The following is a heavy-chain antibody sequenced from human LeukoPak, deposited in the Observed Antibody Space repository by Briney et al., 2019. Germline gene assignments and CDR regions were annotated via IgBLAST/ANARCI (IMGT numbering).Heavy chain of an antibody. CDR1: GGSISGYY. CDR2: IYHSGST. CDR3: ARYKAAAGAGWFDP. V-gene: IGHV4-59*01. J-gene: IGHJ5*02. Sequence: SETLSLTCTVSGGSISGYYWSWIRQPPGKGLEWIGYIYHSGSTNYNPSLKSRVTISVDTSKNQFSLRLTSVTAADTAVYYCARYKAAAGAGWFDPWGQGTLVTVSS. D-gene: IGHD6-13*01.